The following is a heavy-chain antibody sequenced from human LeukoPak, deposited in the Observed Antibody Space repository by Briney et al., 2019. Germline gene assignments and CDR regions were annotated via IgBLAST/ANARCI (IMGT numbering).Heavy chain of an antibody. CDR2: IWYDGSNK. D-gene: IGHD2-2*03. Sequence: GGSLRLSCAASGFTSSSYGVHWVRQAPGKXLEWVAVIWYDGSNKYYADSVKGRFTISRDNSKNTLYLQMNSLRAEDTAVYYCARDHGYCSSTSCYYYYYGMDVWGQGTTVTVSS. V-gene: IGHV3-33*01. J-gene: IGHJ6*02. CDR3: ARDHGYCSSTSCYYYYYGMDV. CDR1: GFTSSSYG.